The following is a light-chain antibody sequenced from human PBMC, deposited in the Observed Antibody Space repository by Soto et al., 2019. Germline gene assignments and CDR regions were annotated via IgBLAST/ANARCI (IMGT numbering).Light chain of an antibody. CDR1: SSDVGGYDY. Sequence: QSALTQPASVSGSPGQSITISCTGTSSDVGGYDYVSWYQQHPGKAPKLMIYEVSNRPSGVSNRFSGSKSGNTASLTISGLQAQDEAAYYCSSYTSSSTLGFGTGTKVTVL. CDR2: EVS. V-gene: IGLV2-14*01. J-gene: IGLJ1*01. CDR3: SSYTSSSTLG.